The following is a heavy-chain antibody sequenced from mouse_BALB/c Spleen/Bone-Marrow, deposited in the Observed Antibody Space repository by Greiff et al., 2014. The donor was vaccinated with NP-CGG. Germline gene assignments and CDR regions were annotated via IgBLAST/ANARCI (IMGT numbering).Heavy chain of an antibody. V-gene: IGHV5-4*02. Sequence: DVHLVESGGGLVKPGGSLKLSCAASGFTFSDYYIYWLRQTPGKRLEWVATISDGGNYSYYPDSVKGRFTISRDNAKNNLYLQMSSLKSEDTAMYYCARSRMRYGAMDYWGQGTSVTVFS. D-gene: IGHD2-10*02. J-gene: IGHJ4*01. CDR1: GFTFSDYY. CDR3: ARSRMRYGAMDY. CDR2: ISDGGNYS.